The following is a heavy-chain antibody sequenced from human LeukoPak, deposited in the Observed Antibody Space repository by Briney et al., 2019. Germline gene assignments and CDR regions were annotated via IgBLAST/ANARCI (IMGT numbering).Heavy chain of an antibody. Sequence: PSETLSLTCAVSGYSISSGYYLVWIRQPPGKGLEWTGTIYHSGSTYYNPSLKSRVTISVDTSKNQFSLKLSSVTAADTAVYYCARSIAVVGTFYFDYWGQGTLVTVSS. V-gene: IGHV4-38-2*01. CDR1: GYSISSGYY. CDR2: IYHSGST. D-gene: IGHD6-19*01. CDR3: ARSIAVVGTFYFDY. J-gene: IGHJ4*02.